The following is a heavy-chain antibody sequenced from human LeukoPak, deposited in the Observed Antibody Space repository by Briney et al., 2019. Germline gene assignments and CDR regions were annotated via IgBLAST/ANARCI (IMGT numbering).Heavy chain of an antibody. D-gene: IGHD2-15*01. CDR3: ARAGRCSGGSCYYFDY. J-gene: IGHJ4*02. CDR2: IGTAGDT. Sequence: GGSLRLSCAASGFTFGSYDMHWVRQATGKGLEWVSAIGTAGDTYYPGSVKGRFTISRENAKNSLYLQMNSLRAEDTAVYYCARAGRCSGGSCYYFDYWGQGTLVTVSS. V-gene: IGHV3-13*01. CDR1: GFTFGSYD.